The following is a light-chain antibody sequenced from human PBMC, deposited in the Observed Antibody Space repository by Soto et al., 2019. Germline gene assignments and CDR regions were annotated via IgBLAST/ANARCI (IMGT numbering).Light chain of an antibody. V-gene: IGKV3-11*01. CDR3: QQRSNWPPLT. CDR2: DAS. Sequence: EIVLTQSPATLSLSPGERATLSCRASQSVNKYLAWYRQKPGQPPRLLIYDASYRATGIPDRFSGSGSGTDFTLTISSLEPEDFAVYYCQQRSNWPPLTFGQGTRLEIK. CDR1: QSVNKY. J-gene: IGKJ5*01.